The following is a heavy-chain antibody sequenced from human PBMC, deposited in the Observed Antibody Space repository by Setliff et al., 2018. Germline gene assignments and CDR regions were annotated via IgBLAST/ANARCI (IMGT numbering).Heavy chain of an antibody. Sequence: RASVKVSCKASGATFSSYAISWVRQAPGQGLEWMGGIIPIFGTANYAQKFQGRVTITTDESTSTAYMELSSLRYEDTAVYYCARYGSGEGHDYWGQGTLVTVSS. CDR2: IIPIFGTA. J-gene: IGHJ4*02. V-gene: IGHV1-69*05. CDR1: GATFSSYA. CDR3: ARYGSGEGHDY. D-gene: IGHD3-10*01.